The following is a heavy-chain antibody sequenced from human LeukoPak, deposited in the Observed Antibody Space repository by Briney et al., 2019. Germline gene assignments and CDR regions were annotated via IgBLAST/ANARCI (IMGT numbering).Heavy chain of an antibody. D-gene: IGHD4-17*01. J-gene: IGHJ4*02. V-gene: IGHV3-33*01. CDR3: ARDLTTATTLGPQFPYY. CDR2: IWYDGSNK. Sequence: GRSLRLSCAASGFTFSSYGMHWVRQAPGKGLEWVAVIWYDGSNKYYADSVKGRFTISRDNSKNTLYLQMNSRRAEDTAVYYCARDLTTATTLGPQFPYYWGQGTLVTVSS. CDR1: GFTFSSYG.